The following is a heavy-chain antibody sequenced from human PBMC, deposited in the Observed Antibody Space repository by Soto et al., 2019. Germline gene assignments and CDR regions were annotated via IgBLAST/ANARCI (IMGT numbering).Heavy chain of an antibody. CDR1: AFTFTSYG. CDR2: ISYDGSNK. Sequence: GGSLRLSCSASAFTFTSYGMHWVRQAPGKGLEWVAVISYDGSNKHYADSVKGRFTIARDNSKNTLYLQMNSLRAEDTAVYYCAKVPGTMIRGVSHGMNVWGQGTTVTVSS. V-gene: IGHV3-30*18. J-gene: IGHJ6*02. CDR3: AKVPGTMIRGVSHGMNV. D-gene: IGHD3-10*01.